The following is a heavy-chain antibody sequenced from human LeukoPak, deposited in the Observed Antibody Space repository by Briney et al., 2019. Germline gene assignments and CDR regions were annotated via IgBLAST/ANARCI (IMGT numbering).Heavy chain of an antibody. CDR3: AREPFRDRYWYFDL. D-gene: IGHD3-10*01. J-gene: IGHJ2*01. V-gene: IGHV7-4-1*02. Sequence: ASVKVSCKASGYTFTRYAMNWVRQAPGQGLEWMGWINTNSGNPTYAQGFTGRFVFSLDTSVSTAYLQISNLKAEDTAVYYCAREPFRDRYWYFDLWGRGTLVTVSS. CDR2: INTNSGNP. CDR1: GYTFTRYA.